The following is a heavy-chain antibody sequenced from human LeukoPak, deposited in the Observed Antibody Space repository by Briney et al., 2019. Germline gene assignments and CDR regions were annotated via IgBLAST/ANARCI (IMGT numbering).Heavy chain of an antibody. V-gene: IGHV4-59*08. CDR2: IYFSGTT. J-gene: IGHJ4*02. CDR3: ARHGPLYDVWSAQFYFDY. CDR1: GDSISTYY. Sequence: SETLSLTCTVSGDSISTYYWSWIRQPPGKRLEWIGYIYFSGTTNYNPSLKSRVTISVDTSKNQFSLRLSSVTAADTAVYYCARHGPLYDVWSAQFYFDYWGQGTLVTVSS. D-gene: IGHD3-3*01.